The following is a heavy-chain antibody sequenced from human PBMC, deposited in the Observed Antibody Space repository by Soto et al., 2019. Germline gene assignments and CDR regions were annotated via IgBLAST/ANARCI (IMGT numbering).Heavy chain of an antibody. J-gene: IGHJ5*02. Sequence: PSETLSLTCTVSGGSTSSYYWNWIRQPPGKGLEWIGYIYYSGSTNYNPSLKSRVTISVDTSKNQFSLKLSSVTAADTAVYYCARDPGSGSYYGWFDPWGQGTLVTVSS. CDR3: ARDPGSGSYYGWFDP. D-gene: IGHD3-10*01. CDR1: GGSTSSYY. CDR2: IYYSGST. V-gene: IGHV4-59*01.